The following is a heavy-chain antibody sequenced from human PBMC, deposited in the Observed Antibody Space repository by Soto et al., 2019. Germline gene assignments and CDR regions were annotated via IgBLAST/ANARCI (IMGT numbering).Heavy chain of an antibody. J-gene: IGHJ6*02. Sequence: QVQLVQSGAEVKKPGSSVKVSCKVSGGTFSNYAIDWVRLAPGHGLEWMGGIVPIFGTTYYTQKFQGRATMIADDSTATADLEMSRLRSEDTAIYYCARVEAVAGLYNYHGLDVWGQGTAVTVSS. CDR1: GGTFSNYA. CDR3: ARVEAVAGLYNYHGLDV. D-gene: IGHD6-19*01. V-gene: IGHV1-69*12. CDR2: IVPIFGTT.